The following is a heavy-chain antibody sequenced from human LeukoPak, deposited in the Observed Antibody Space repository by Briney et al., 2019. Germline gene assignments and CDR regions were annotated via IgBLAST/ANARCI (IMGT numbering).Heavy chain of an antibody. Sequence: ASVKVSCKASGYTFTSYYMHWVRQAPGQGLEWMGIINPSGGSTSYAQKLQGRVTMTTDTSTSTAYMELRSLRSDDTAVYYCARDRTAHPTNWFDPWGQGPLVTVSS. D-gene: IGHD5-18*01. J-gene: IGHJ5*02. CDR3: ARDRTAHPTNWFDP. CDR2: INPSGGST. V-gene: IGHV1-46*01. CDR1: GYTFTSYY.